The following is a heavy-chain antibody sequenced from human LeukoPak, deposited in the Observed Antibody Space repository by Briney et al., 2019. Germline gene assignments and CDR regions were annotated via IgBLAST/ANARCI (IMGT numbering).Heavy chain of an antibody. CDR3: ARVSSGSSWYLAAHFDY. CDR2: ISYDGSNK. CDR1: GCTFNSYA. J-gene: IGHJ4*02. D-gene: IGHD6-13*01. Sequence: GGSLRLSCAASGCTFNSYAMHWVRQAPGKGLEWVAVISYDGSNKYYADSVKGRFTISRDNSKNTLYLQMNSLRVEDTAVYYCARVSSGSSWYLAAHFDYWGQGTLVTVSS. V-gene: IGHV3-30*04.